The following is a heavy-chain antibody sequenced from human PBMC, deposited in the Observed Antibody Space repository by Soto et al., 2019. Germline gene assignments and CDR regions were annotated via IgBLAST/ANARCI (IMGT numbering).Heavy chain of an antibody. CDR3: ARGQEKYWFDP. Sequence: GGSLRLSCAGSGFTVSSSYMNWVRQPPGKGLEWVSVIYSGGSTYYAGSVKDRFTISRDNSKNTLYLQMNGLRAEDTAVYYCARGQEKYWFDPWGQGTLVTVS. V-gene: IGHV3-66*01. CDR2: IYSGGST. J-gene: IGHJ5*02. CDR1: GFTVSSSY.